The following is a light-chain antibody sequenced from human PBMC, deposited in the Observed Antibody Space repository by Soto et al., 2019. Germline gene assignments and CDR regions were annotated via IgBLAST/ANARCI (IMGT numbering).Light chain of an antibody. CDR3: SSYAGSNNFV. CDR1: SSDVGDYNY. J-gene: IGLJ2*01. V-gene: IGLV2-8*01. CDR2: EVS. Sequence: QSVLTQPPSASGSPGQSVTISCTGTSSDVGDYNYVSWYQQHPGEAPKLMIYEVSKRPSGVPDRFSGSKSGNTASLTVSGLQAEDEADYYCSSYAGSNNFVFGGGTKLTVL.